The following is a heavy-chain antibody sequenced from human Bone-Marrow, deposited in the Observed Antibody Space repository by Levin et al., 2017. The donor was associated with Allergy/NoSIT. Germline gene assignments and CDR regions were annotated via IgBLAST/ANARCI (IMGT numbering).Heavy chain of an antibody. CDR2: IKPDGSEN. V-gene: IGHV3-7*01. CDR3: ARGGSSSSYYWHD. D-gene: IGHD6-13*01. J-gene: IGHJ4*02. Sequence: GGSLRLSCAASGFTFSNLWMTWVRQAPGKGLEWVANIKPDGSENYYVDSVRGRFTISRDNAKNSLYLQMNSLRAEDTAVYYCARGGSSSSYYWHDWGQGTLVTVSS. CDR1: GFTFSNLW.